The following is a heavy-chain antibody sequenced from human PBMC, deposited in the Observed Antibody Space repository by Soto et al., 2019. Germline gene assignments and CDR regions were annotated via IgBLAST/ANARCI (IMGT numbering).Heavy chain of an antibody. D-gene: IGHD4-17*01. CDR1: GFTFSSYA. J-gene: IGHJ6*02. CDR2: VSYSGGGT. CDR3: VKDKGSTVSPSDYYYNGMDV. Sequence: GSLRLSCVASGFTFSSYAMHWVRQAPGKGLEWVSGVSYSGGGTYHADSVKGRLTISRHNSKNTLYLRMGSLRAEDTAVYYCVKDKGSTVSPSDYYYNGMDVWGQGTTVTVSS. V-gene: IGHV3-23*01.